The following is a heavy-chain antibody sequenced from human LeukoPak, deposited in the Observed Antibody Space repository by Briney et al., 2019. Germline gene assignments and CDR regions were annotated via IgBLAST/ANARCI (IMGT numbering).Heavy chain of an antibody. CDR3: ARGTVTTAFPFDY. CDR2: INHSGST. J-gene: IGHJ4*02. V-gene: IGHV4-34*01. Sequence: PSETLSLTCTVSGGSISSYYWSWIRRPPGKGLEWIGEINHSGSTNYNPSLKSRVTISVDTSKNQFSLKLSSVTAADTAVYYCARGTVTTAFPFDYWGQGTLVTVSS. D-gene: IGHD4-17*01. CDR1: GGSISSYY.